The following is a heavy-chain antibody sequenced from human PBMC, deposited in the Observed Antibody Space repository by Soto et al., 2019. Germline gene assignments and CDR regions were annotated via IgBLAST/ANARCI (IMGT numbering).Heavy chain of an antibody. CDR3: ARDFATHCSGSTCYPYAY. J-gene: IGHJ4*02. D-gene: IGHD2-15*01. CDR1: GFTFDTFW. Sequence: GGSLRLSCAASGFTFDTFWMSWVRQSPGKGLEWVANIKHDGSGTYYVDSVKGRFTISRDNAKNSLLLQMNTLRTEDTAVYYCARDFATHCSGSTCYPYAYWGQGALVTVSS. V-gene: IGHV3-7*03. CDR2: IKHDGSGT.